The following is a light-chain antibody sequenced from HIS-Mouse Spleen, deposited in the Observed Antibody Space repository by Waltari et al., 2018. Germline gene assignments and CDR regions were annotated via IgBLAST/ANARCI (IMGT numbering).Light chain of an antibody. CDR2: WES. Sequence: DIVMTQSPDSLAVSLGERATINCKSSQSVLSSSNNKHYLAWYQQKPEQPPKLLIYWESTREAGVPYRFSGGGSGTDFTLTISSRQAEDVAVYYCQQYYSTPYTFGQGTKLEIK. V-gene: IGKV4-1*01. CDR1: QSVLSSSNNKHY. J-gene: IGKJ2*01. CDR3: QQYYSTPYT.